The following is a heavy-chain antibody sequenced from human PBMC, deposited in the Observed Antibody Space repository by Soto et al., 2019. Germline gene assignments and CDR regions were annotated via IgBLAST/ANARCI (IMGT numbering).Heavy chain of an antibody. Sequence: PGGSLRLSCAASRFTVSSNYMSWVRQAPGKGLEWVSVIYSGGSTYYADSVKGRFTISRDNSKNTLYLQMNSLRAEDTAVYYCARARTDGYGSGSSTSDFDYWGQGTLVTVSS. CDR1: RFTVSSNY. CDR3: ARARTDGYGSGSSTSDFDY. CDR2: IYSGGST. V-gene: IGHV3-66*01. J-gene: IGHJ4*02. D-gene: IGHD3-10*01.